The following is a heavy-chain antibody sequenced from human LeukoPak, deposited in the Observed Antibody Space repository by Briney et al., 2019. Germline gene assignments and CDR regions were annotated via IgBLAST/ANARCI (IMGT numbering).Heavy chain of an antibody. J-gene: IGHJ4*02. CDR3: AHSRSRLPGWADY. D-gene: IGHD2-21*01. Sequence: GASLRLSCAAPGFTFSSYAMSWVRQAPGEGLEWVSAISGSGGSTYYADSMKGRFTISRDNSKNTLYLQMNSLRAEDTAVYYCAHSRSRLPGWADYWGQGTLVTVSS. CDR2: ISGSGGST. CDR1: GFTFSSYA. V-gene: IGHV3-23*01.